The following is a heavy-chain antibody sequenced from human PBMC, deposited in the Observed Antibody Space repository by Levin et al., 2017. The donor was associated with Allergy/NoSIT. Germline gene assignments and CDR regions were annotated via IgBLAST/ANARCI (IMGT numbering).Heavy chain of an antibody. Sequence: GGSLRLSCAASGFTFSGYTLNCVRQAPGKGLEWVSSISSSSTYIYYADSLKGRFTISRDDAKNSLSLQMNSLRVEDTAVYYCASDGSYDTLDIWGQGTMVTVSS. CDR1: GFTFSGYT. D-gene: IGHD6-6*01. J-gene: IGHJ3*02. V-gene: IGHV3-21*01. CDR3: ASDGSYDTLDI. CDR2: ISSSSTYI.